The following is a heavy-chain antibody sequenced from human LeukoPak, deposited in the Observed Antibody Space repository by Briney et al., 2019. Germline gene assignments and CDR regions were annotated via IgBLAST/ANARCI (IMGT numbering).Heavy chain of an antibody. CDR3: AKPVSGGLAVTADWFHP. CDR2: INANGGTT. D-gene: IGHD6-19*01. V-gene: IGHV3-23*01. Sequence: QPGGSLGLSCAASGFAFSFYAMSWLRQPPGKGLEWVSTINANGGTTSYAASVRGRFTISRDNSKNTLYLQVNTLRADDTATYYCAKPVSGGLAVTADWFHPWGQGTLVVVSS. J-gene: IGHJ5*01. CDR1: GFAFSFYA.